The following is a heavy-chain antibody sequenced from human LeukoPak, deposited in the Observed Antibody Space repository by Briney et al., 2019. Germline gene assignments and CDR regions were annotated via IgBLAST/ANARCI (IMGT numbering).Heavy chain of an antibody. J-gene: IGHJ4*02. D-gene: IGHD4-23*01. V-gene: IGHV3-23*01. Sequence: GASLRLSCAASGFSFNNYAMSWVSQAPGKGLEWVSAISTTGGSTYYADSVKGRFTISRDNTKNTLSLQMDSLRVEDTAVYYCAKDWTTVVTPKGYYFDSWGQGTLVTVSS. CDR1: GFSFNNYA. CDR2: ISTTGGST. CDR3: AKDWTTVVTPKGYYFDS.